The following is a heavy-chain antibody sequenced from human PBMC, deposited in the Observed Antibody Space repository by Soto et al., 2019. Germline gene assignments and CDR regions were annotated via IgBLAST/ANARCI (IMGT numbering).Heavy chain of an antibody. J-gene: IGHJ6*03. CDR1: GFTFSDYY. V-gene: IGHV3-11*01. CDR2: ISSSGSTI. CDR3: ARDESGRYCSSTTCSQPDHYYYYYYMDV. Sequence: QVHLVEYGGGLVKPGGSLRLSCAAPGFTFSDYYMSWIRQAPGKGLEWVSYISSSGSTIYYADSVKGRFTISRDNANNSLYMQKNSQRAEDTAVYYCARDESGRYCSSTTCSQPDHYYYYYYMDVWGEGTTVTVSS. D-gene: IGHD2-2*01.